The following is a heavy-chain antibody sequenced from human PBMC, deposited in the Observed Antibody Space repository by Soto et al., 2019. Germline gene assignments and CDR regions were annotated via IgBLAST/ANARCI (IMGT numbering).Heavy chain of an antibody. CDR3: SSIRTYGSGSYYEVRGGFDP. J-gene: IGHJ5*02. V-gene: IGHV4-39*01. Sequence: SETLSLTCTVSGGSISSSSYYWGWIRQPPGKGLEWIGSIYYSGSTYYNPSLKSRVTISVDTSKNQFSLKLSSVTAADTAVYFFSSIRTYGSGSYYEVRGGFDPWGQGTLVTVSS. CDR1: GGSISSSSYY. CDR2: IYYSGST. D-gene: IGHD3-10*01.